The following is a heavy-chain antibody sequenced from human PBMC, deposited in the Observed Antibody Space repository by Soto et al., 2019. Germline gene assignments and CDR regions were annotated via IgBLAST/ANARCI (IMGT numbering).Heavy chain of an antibody. Sequence: GGSLRLSXVGSGFTFSNYSINWVRQAPGKGLEWVSSISSRSDIYYADSVKGRFTISRDNAKNSVSLQMNSLRAEDTAVYYCAREYTAWPLAYGLDVWGQGTTVTV. V-gene: IGHV3-21*01. CDR2: ISSRSDI. CDR1: GFTFSNYS. CDR3: AREYTAWPLAYGLDV. J-gene: IGHJ6*02. D-gene: IGHD2-2*02.